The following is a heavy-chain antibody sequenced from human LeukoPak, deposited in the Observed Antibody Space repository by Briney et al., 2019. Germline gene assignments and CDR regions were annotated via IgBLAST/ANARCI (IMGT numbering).Heavy chain of an antibody. J-gene: IGHJ4*02. CDR3: AKDHNSGWYRLGDY. CDR1: GFTFRTYW. D-gene: IGHD6-19*01. V-gene: IGHV3-74*01. Sequence: PGGSLRLSCAASGFTFRTYWMHWVRQAPGKGLVWVSRINSDGTSTNYADSVKGRFTISRDNAKNTLYLQMNSLRAEDTAVYYCAKDHNSGWYRLGDYWGQGTLVTVSS. CDR2: INSDGTST.